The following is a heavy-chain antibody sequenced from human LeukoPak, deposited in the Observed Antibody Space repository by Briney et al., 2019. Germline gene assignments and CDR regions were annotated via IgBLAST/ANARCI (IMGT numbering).Heavy chain of an antibody. CDR2: IYYSGST. J-gene: IGHJ4*02. V-gene: IGHV4-59*01. D-gene: IGHD4-23*01. Sequence: PSETLSLTCTVSGGSISSYYWSWIRQPPGKGLEWIGYIYYSGSTNYNPSLKSRVTISVDTSKNQFSLKLSSVTAADTAVYYCARVNAPTVVDVDYWGQGTLVTVSS. CDR3: ARVNAPTVVDVDY. CDR1: GGSISSYY.